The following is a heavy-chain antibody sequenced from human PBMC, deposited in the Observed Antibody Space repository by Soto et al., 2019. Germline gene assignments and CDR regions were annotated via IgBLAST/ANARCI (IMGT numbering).Heavy chain of an antibody. V-gene: IGHV4-34*01. CDR1: GGSFSGYY. Sequence: QVQLQQWGAGLLKPSETLSLTCAVYGGSFSGYYWSWIRQPPGKGLEWIGEINHSGSTNYNPSLKSRVTISVGTSKNQFSLKLSSVAAADTAVYYCASLGYCSGGSCYNWFAPWGQGTLVTVSS. CDR2: INHSGST. CDR3: ASLGYCSGGSCYNWFAP. D-gene: IGHD2-15*01. J-gene: IGHJ5*02.